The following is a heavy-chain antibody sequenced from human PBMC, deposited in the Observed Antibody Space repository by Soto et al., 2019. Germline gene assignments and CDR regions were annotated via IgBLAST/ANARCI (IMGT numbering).Heavy chain of an antibody. CDR1: GYTFTSYD. J-gene: IGHJ6*02. CDR3: ARRRYLTVYYYYGMDV. D-gene: IGHD3-10*01. Sequence: QVQLVQSGAEVKKPGASVKVSCKASGYTFTSYDINWVRQATGQGLEWMGWMNPNSGNTGYAQKFQGRVTMTRNTSISTAYMELSSLRSEDTAVYYCARRRYLTVYYYYGMDVWGQGTTVTVSS. CDR2: MNPNSGNT. V-gene: IGHV1-8*01.